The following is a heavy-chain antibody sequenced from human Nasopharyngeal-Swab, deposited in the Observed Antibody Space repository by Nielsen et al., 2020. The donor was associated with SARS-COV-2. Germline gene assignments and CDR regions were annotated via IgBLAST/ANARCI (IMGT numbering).Heavy chain of an antibody. CDR3: ARVAGLIAAAGDY. CDR2: ISSSSSYI. V-gene: IGHV3-21*01. D-gene: IGHD6-13*01. J-gene: IGHJ4*02. Sequence: VRQAPGKGLEWVLSISSSSSYIYYADSVKGRFTISRDNAKNSLYLQMNSLRAEDTAVYYCARVAGLIAAAGDYWGQGTLVTVSS.